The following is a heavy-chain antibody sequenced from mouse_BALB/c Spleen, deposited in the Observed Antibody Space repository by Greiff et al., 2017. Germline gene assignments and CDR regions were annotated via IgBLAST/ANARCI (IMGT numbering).Heavy chain of an antibody. Sequence: EVKVEESGGGLVKPGGSLKLSCAASGFAFSSYDMSWVRQTPEKRLEWVAYISSGGGSTYYPDTVKGRFTISRDNAKNTLYLQMSSLKSEDTAMYYCARRPLLLRSDYYAMDYWGQGTSVTVSS. CDR2: ISSGGGST. J-gene: IGHJ4*01. D-gene: IGHD1-1*01. CDR3: ARRPLLLRSDYYAMDY. CDR1: GFAFSSYD. V-gene: IGHV5-12-1*01.